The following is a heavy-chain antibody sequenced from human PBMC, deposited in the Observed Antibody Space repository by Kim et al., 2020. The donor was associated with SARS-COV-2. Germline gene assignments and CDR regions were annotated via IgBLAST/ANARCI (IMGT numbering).Heavy chain of an antibody. CDR3: ARGYKSTVGY. CDR1: GFTFSTYS. J-gene: IGHJ4*02. CDR2: ISSRSGYI. D-gene: IGHD1-20*01. V-gene: IGHV3-21*01. Sequence: GGSLRLSCSASGFTFSTYSMNWVRQAPGKGLEWVSSISSRSGYIYYADSVRGRFTISGDSAKNSLYLQMNSLRAEDTAVYYCARGYKSTVGYWGQGTLVTASS.